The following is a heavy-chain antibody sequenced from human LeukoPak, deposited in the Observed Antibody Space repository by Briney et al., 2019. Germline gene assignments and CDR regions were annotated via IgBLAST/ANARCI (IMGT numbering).Heavy chain of an antibody. J-gene: IGHJ2*01. CDR2: ISGSGGST. CDR3: AKEVVVVVAATRGWYFDL. V-gene: IGHV3-23*01. Sequence: GGSLRPSCAASGFTFSSYAMSWVRQAPGKGLEWVSAISGSGGSTYYADSVKGRFTISRDNSKNTLYLQMNSLRAEDTAVYYCAKEVVVVVAATRGWYFDLWGRGTLVTVSS. D-gene: IGHD2-15*01. CDR1: GFTFSSYA.